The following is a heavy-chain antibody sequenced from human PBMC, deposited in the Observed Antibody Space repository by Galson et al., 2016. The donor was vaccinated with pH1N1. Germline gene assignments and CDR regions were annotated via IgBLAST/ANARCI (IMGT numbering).Heavy chain of an antibody. CDR1: GFTFSSCG. Sequence: SLRLSCAASGFTFSSCGIYWVRQAPGKGLEWVGNILYNGNDKYYADYVEGRFTISRDSSMTTVHLQMISVTVEDTAVYFCARDESGYGDSFPDVFDIWGQGTMVTVSS. D-gene: IGHD4-17*01. V-gene: IGHV3-30*12. CDR3: ARDESGYGDSFPDVFDI. J-gene: IGHJ3*02. CDR2: ILYNGNDK.